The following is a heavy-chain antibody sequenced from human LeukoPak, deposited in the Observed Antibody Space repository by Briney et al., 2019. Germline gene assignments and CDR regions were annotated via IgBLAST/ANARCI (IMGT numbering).Heavy chain of an antibody. CDR2: ISGSGGST. D-gene: IGHD3-10*01. CDR3: ASWRGSGSYGGYFDY. CDR1: GFTFSSYW. V-gene: IGHV3-23*01. Sequence: PGGSLRLSCAASGFTFSSYWMSWVRQAPGKGLEWVSVISGSGGSTYYADSVRGRFTISRDNSKNTLYLQMNSLRVEDTAVYYCASWRGSGSYGGYFDYWGQGTLVTVSS. J-gene: IGHJ4*02.